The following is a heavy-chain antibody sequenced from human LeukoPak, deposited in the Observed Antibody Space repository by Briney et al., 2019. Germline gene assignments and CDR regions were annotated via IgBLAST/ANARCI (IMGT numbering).Heavy chain of an antibody. Sequence: GSLRLSCAASGFTFSSYAMSWVRQAPGKGLEWVSAISGSGGSTYYADSVKGRLTISRDNSKNTLYLQMNSLRAEDTAVYYCAKTAVAGTLGLYWGQGTLVTVSS. V-gene: IGHV3-23*01. CDR1: GFTFSSYA. J-gene: IGHJ4*02. D-gene: IGHD6-19*01. CDR2: ISGSGGST. CDR3: AKTAVAGTLGLY.